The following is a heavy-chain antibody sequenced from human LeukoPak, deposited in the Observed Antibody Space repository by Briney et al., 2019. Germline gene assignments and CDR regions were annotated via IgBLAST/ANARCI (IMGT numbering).Heavy chain of an antibody. J-gene: IGHJ4*02. CDR3: ARGYSSSWSLDY. Sequence: ASVKVSCRASGYTFTSYAMHWVRQAPGQRLEWMGWINAGNGNTKYSQKFQGRVTITRDTSASTAYMELSSLRSEDTAVYYCARGYSSSWSLDYWGQGTLVPVSS. V-gene: IGHV1-3*01. D-gene: IGHD6-13*01. CDR2: INAGNGNT. CDR1: GYTFTSYA.